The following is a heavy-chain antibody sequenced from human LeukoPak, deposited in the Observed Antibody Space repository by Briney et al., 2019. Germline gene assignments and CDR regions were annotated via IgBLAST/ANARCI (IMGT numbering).Heavy chain of an antibody. CDR2: ISAYNGNT. CDR3: ARDRWAISGSYQPPFYYGMDA. Sequence: GASVKVSCKASGYTFTSYGISWVRHAPGHGLERMGRISAYNGNTSYAKQLQGRVTMTTDTSTSTAYMELRSLRSDDTAVYYCARDRWAISGSYQPPFYYGMDAWGQGTAVTVSS. J-gene: IGHJ6*02. D-gene: IGHD1-26*01. CDR1: GYTFTSYG. V-gene: IGHV1-18*01.